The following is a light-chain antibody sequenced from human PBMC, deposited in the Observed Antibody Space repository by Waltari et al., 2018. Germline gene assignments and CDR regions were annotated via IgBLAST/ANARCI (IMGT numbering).Light chain of an antibody. Sequence: EIVLTQSPGTLSLSPGERATLSCRASQSVSSSYLAWYQQKPGQAPRLLIYGASSRATGIPDRFSGSGSGTDFTLTISRLEPEDFAVYYCQYRGHWPPGATFGPGTKVEIK. CDR3: QYRGHWPPGAT. CDR2: GAS. V-gene: IGKV3D-20*02. CDR1: QSVSSSY. J-gene: IGKJ3*01.